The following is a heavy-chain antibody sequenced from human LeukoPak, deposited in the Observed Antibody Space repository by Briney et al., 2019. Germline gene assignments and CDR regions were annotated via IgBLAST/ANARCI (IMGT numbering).Heavy chain of an antibody. V-gene: IGHV3-30-3*01. CDR3: ARERLAVAGGGMGYYYGMDV. CDR1: GFTFSSYA. CDR2: ISYDGSNK. J-gene: IGHJ6*02. Sequence: PGGSLRLSCAASGFTFSSYAMHWVRQAPGKGLEWAAVISYDGSNKYYADSVKGRFTISRDNSKNTLYLQMNSLRAEDTAVYYCARERLAVAGGGMGYYYGMDVWGQGTTVTVSS. D-gene: IGHD6-19*01.